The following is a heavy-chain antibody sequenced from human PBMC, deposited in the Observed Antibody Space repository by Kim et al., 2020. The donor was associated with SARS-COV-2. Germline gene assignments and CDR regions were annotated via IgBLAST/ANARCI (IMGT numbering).Heavy chain of an antibody. CDR2: ISSSSSYI. D-gene: IGHD5-18*01. V-gene: IGHV3-21*01. Sequence: GGSLRLSCAASGFTFSSYSMNWVRQAPGKGLEWVSSISSSSSYIYYADSVKGRFTISRDNAKNSLYLQMNSLRAEDTAVYYCARDWPCRYSYGCWGEDYYYGMDVWGQGTTVTVSS. CDR3: ARDWPCRYSYGCWGEDYYYGMDV. J-gene: IGHJ6*02. CDR1: GFTFSSYS.